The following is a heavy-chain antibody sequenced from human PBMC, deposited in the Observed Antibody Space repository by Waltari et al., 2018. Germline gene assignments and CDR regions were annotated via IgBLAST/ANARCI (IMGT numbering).Heavy chain of an antibody. Sequence: QARGKGLEWVAAMSYDGFSTNYADAVKARFSIRRDASQNSLYLRANSLTTEDTAVYYCGREGGTSGYSGYLDTWGQGTLVIVSS. D-gene: IGHD2-15*01. J-gene: IGHJ4*02. CDR2: MSYDGFST. CDR3: GREGGTSGYSGYLDT. V-gene: IGHV3-30*13.